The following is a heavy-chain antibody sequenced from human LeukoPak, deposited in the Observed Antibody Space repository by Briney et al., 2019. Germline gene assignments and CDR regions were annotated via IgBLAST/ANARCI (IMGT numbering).Heavy chain of an antibody. J-gene: IGHJ4*02. CDR1: GGTFSSYA. V-gene: IGHV1-69*04. CDR2: IIPILGIA. Sequence: SVKVSCKASGGTFSSYAISWVRQAPGQGLEWMGRIIPILGIANYAQKFQGRVTITADKSTSTAYMELSSLRSEDTAVYYCARDPSYSYGIFDYWGQGTLVTVSS. D-gene: IGHD5-18*01. CDR3: ARDPSYSYGIFDY.